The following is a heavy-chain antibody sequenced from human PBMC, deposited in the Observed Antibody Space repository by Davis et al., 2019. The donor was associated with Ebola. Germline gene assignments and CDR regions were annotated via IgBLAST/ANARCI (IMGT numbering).Heavy chain of an antibody. CDR3: ARLKGYFGMDV. J-gene: IGHJ6*02. CDR2: IYHSGST. D-gene: IGHD3-9*01. Sequence: SETLSLTCAVSGGSISSGGYSWSWIRQPPGKGLEWIGYIYHSGSTYYNPSLKSRVTISVDTSKNQFSLKLSSVTAADTAVYYCARLKGYFGMDVWGQGTTVTVSS. CDR1: GGSISSGGYS. V-gene: IGHV4-30-2*01.